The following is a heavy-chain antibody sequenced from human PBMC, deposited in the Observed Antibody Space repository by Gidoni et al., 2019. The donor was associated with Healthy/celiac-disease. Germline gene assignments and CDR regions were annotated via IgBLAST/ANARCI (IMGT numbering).Heavy chain of an antibody. V-gene: IGHV3-7*01. Sequence: EVQLVESGGGLVQPGGSLRLSCAASGFTFSSYWMSWVRQAPGKGLEWVANIKQDGSEKYYVDSVKGRFTISRDNAKNSLYLQMNSLRAEDTAVYYCASFYGDSFNYFDYWGQGTLVTVSS. J-gene: IGHJ4*02. D-gene: IGHD4-17*01. CDR1: GFTFSSYW. CDR2: IKQDGSEK. CDR3: ASFYGDSFNYFDY.